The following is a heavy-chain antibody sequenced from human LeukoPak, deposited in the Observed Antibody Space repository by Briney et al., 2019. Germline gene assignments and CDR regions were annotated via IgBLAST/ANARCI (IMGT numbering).Heavy chain of an antibody. D-gene: IGHD3-10*01. J-gene: IGHJ6*03. CDR3: ARASGYGVYYYYYMDV. CDR2: IYYSGST. CDR1: GGSISSYY. Sequence: SETLSLTCTVSGGSISSYYWSWIRQPPGKGLEWIGYIYYSGSTNYNPSLKSRVTISVDTSKNQFSLKLSSVTAADTAVYYCARASGYGVYYYYYMDVWGKGTTVTVSS. V-gene: IGHV4-59*01.